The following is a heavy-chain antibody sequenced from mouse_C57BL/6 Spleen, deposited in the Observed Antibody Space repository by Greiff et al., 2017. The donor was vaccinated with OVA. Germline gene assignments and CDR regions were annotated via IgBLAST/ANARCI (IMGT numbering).Heavy chain of an antibody. V-gene: IGHV5-12*01. CDR3: ARPLDYGSSYPFAY. D-gene: IGHD1-1*01. CDR2: ISNGGGST. CDR1: GFTFSDYY. J-gene: IGHJ3*01. Sequence: EVKLMESGGGLVQPGGSLKLSCAASGFTFSDYYMYWVRQTPEKRLEWVAYISNGGGSTYYPDTVKGRFPISRDNAKNTLYLQMSRLKSEDTAMYYCARPLDYGSSYPFAYWGQGTLVTVSA.